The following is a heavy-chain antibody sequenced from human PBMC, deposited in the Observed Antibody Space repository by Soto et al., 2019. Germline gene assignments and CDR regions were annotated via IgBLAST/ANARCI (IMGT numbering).Heavy chain of an antibody. CDR1: GGSFSGYY. J-gene: IGHJ6*03. CDR3: GRGRTTARPGGVVAAPRRYYTDG. D-gene: IGHD2-15*01. Sequence: QVQLQQWGAGLLKPSETLSLTCAVYGGSFSGYYWSWIRQPPGKGREWIGEINHSGSNNYNPSLNSRVTISVDTSKNQCALKLSPVTAADTAVYYCGRGRTTARPGGVVAAPRRYYTDGWGKGATVTGSS. V-gene: IGHV4-34*01. CDR2: INHSGSN.